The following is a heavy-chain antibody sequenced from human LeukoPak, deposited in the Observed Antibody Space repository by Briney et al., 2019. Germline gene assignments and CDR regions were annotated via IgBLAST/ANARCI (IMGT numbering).Heavy chain of an antibody. V-gene: IGHV4-4*09. CDR3: ARLSGGYCSSTSCYTGNYYYYYMDV. CDR2: IYTSGST. J-gene: IGHJ6*03. D-gene: IGHD2-2*02. CDR1: GGSISSYY. Sequence: SETLSLTCTVSGGSISSYYWSWIRQPPGKGLEWIGYIYTSGSTNYNPSLKSRVTISVDTSKNHFSLKLSSVTAADTAVYYCARLSGGYCSSTSCYTGNYYYYYMDVWGKGTTVTVSS.